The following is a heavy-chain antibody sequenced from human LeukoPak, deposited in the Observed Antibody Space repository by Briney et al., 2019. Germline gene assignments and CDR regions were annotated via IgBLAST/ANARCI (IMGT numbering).Heavy chain of an antibody. CDR3: AKGGYYYDSSGYH. V-gene: IGHV3-9*01. D-gene: IGHD3-22*01. Sequence: GGSLRLSCAASGFTFDDYAMHWVRQAPGKGLEWLSGISRNGGSIGYADSVKGRFTISRDNAKNSVYLQMKSLRAEDTALYYCAKGGYYYDSSGYHWGQGTLVTVSS. CDR1: GFTFDDYA. CDR2: ISRNGGSI. J-gene: IGHJ5*02.